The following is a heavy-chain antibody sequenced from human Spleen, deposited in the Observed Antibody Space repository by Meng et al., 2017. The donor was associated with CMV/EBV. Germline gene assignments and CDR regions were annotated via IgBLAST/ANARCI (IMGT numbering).Heavy chain of an antibody. Sequence: SETLSLTCTVSGYSISSGYYWGWIRQPPGKGLEWIGSIYHSGSTYYNPSLKSRVTISVDTSKNQFSLKLSSVTAADTAVYYCARGPTLTIFGVVIARKHYGMDVWGQGTTVTVSS. CDR1: GYSISSGYY. CDR3: ARGPTLTIFGVVIARKHYGMDV. CDR2: IYHSGST. J-gene: IGHJ6*02. D-gene: IGHD3-3*01. V-gene: IGHV4-38-2*02.